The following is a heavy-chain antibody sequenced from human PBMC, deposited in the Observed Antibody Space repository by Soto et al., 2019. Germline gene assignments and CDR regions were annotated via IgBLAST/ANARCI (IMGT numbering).Heavy chain of an antibody. D-gene: IGHD3-10*01. CDR2: INHSGST. V-gene: IGHV4-34*01. J-gene: IGHJ6*03. Sequence: PSETLPLTCTVSGGSISSYYWSWIRQPTGKGLEWIGEINHSGSTNYNPSLKSRVTISVDTSKNQFSLKLSSVTAADTAVYYCASDVSRRGGYYYYYMDVWGKGTTVTVSS. CDR3: ASDVSRRGGYYYYYMDV. CDR1: GGSISSYY.